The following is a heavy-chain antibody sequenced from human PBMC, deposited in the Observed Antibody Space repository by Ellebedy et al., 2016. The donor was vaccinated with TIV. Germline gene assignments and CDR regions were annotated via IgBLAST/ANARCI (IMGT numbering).Heavy chain of an antibody. J-gene: IGHJ4*02. D-gene: IGHD2-8*01. CDR3: ARDQNGLFYFDY. V-gene: IGHV3-20*01. Sequence: GESLKISXAASGFTFADYGMSWVRQAPGKGLEWVSGINWNGGTTHYADSVKGRFTISRDSARNSLYLQMNSLRAEDTALYHCARDQNGLFYFDYWGQGTLVTVSS. CDR1: GFTFADYG. CDR2: INWNGGTT.